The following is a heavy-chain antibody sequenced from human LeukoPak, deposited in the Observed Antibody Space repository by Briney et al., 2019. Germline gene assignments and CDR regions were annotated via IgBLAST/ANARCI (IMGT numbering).Heavy chain of an antibody. D-gene: IGHD2/OR15-2a*01. CDR2: ISHSGST. Sequence: SETLSLTCAVYGGSFSAYYYYWSWIRQPPGRGLEWIGEISHSGSTTDNPSLKIRVTISIDTSKNQFSLRLSSVTAADTAVYYCARGVDDSATFFYSYYMDVWGKGTTVTVSS. V-gene: IGHV4-34*01. J-gene: IGHJ6*03. CDR1: GGSFSAYY. CDR3: ARGVDDSATFFYSYYMDV.